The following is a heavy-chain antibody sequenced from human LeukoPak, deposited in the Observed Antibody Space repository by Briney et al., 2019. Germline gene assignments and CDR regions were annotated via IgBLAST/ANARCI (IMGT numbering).Heavy chain of an antibody. CDR2: INPSGGST. CDR1: GYTFTSYY. CDR3: ARERPRQLWSPQALHYFDY. D-gene: IGHD5-18*01. V-gene: IGHV1-46*01. J-gene: IGHJ4*02. Sequence: GASVKVSCKASGYTFTSYYMHWVRQAPGQGLEWMGIINPSGGSTSYAQKFQGRVTMTRDTSTSTVYMELSSLRSEDTAVYYCARERPRQLWSPQALHYFDYWGQGTLVTVSS.